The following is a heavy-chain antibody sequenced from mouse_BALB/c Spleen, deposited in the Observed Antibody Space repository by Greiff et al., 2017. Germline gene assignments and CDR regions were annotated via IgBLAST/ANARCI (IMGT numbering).Heavy chain of an antibody. V-gene: IGHV1-15*01. CDR1: GYTFTDYE. CDR2: IDPETGGT. Sequence: QVHVKQSGAELVRPGASVTLSCKASGYTFTDYEMHWVKQTPVHGLEWIGAIDPETGGTAYNQKFKGKATLTADKSSSTAYMELRSLTSEDSAVYYCTRGGEAYWGQGTLVTVS. J-gene: IGHJ3*01. CDR3: TRGGEAY.